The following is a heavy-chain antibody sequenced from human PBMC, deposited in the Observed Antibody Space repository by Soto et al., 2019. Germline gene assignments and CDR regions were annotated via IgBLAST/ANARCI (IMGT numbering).Heavy chain of an antibody. V-gene: IGHV4-59*01. CDR1: GGSISSYY. CDR2: IYYSGST. D-gene: IGHD2-2*01. Sequence: PWETLSLTCTVSGGSISSYYWSWIRQPPGKGLEWIGYIYYSGSTNYNPSLKSRVTISVDTSKNQFSLKLSSVTAAETAVYYCAAQFRVPTPPFSYYDGMDVWGQGTTVTVSS. CDR3: AAQFRVPTPPFSYYDGMDV. J-gene: IGHJ6*02.